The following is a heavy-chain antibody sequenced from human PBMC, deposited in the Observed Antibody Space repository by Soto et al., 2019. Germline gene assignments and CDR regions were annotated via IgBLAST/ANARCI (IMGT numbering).Heavy chain of an antibody. CDR1: GYTLTELS. Sequence: ASVKVSCKVSGYTLTELSMHWVLQAPGKGLEWMGGFDPEDGETIYAQKFQGRVTMTEDTSTDTAYMELSSLRSEDTAVYYCAIRRVGSRDVWSGYYIFDYWGQGTLVTVSS. V-gene: IGHV1-24*01. D-gene: IGHD3-3*01. CDR3: AIRRVGSRDVWSGYYIFDY. J-gene: IGHJ4*02. CDR2: FDPEDGET.